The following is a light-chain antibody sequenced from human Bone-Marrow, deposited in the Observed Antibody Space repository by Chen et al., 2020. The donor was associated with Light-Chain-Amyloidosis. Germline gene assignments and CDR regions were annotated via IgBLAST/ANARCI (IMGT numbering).Light chain of an antibody. CDR3: QSADSSGTYEVI. J-gene: IGLJ2*01. V-gene: IGLV3-25*03. CDR2: RDT. CDR1: DLPTKY. Sequence: SYHLTQPPSGSVSPGQTARITCSGDDLPTKYAYWYQQKPGQASVLVIHRDTERPSGISERFSGSSSGTTATLTISGVQAEDEADYHCQSADSSGTYEVIFGGGTKLTVL.